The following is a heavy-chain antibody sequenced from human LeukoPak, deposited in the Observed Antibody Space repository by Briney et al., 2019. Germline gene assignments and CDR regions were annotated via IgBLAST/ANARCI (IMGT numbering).Heavy chain of an antibody. CDR2: ISSSGSTI. Sequence: GGSLRLSCAASGFTFSDYYMSWIRQAPGKGLEWVSYISSSGSTIYYADSVKGRFTISRDNSKNTLYLQMNSLRAEDTAVYYCARVTRGSGSYFVDYWGQGTLVTVSS. CDR3: ARVTRGSGSYFVDY. CDR1: GFTFSDYY. J-gene: IGHJ4*02. V-gene: IGHV3-11*01. D-gene: IGHD3-10*01.